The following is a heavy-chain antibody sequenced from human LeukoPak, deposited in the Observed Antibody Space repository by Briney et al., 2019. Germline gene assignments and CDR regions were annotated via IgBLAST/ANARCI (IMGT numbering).Heavy chain of an antibody. Sequence: SETLSLTCAVSGGSISSGGYSWSWIRQPPGKGLEWIGYIYHSGSTYYNPSLKSRVTISVDRSKNQFSLKLSSVTAADTAVYYCARAPSKLGKDLDYWGQGTLVTVSS. D-gene: IGHD7-27*01. J-gene: IGHJ4*02. CDR1: GGSISSGGYS. V-gene: IGHV4-30-2*01. CDR2: IYHSGST. CDR3: ARAPSKLGKDLDY.